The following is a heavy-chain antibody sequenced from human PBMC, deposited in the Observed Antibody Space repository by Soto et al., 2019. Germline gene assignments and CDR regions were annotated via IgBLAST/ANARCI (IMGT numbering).Heavy chain of an antibody. CDR2: ISSSGSTI. CDR3: ARALYCGGDCYSGYYYGMDF. CDR1: GFTFSSYE. J-gene: IGHJ6*02. D-gene: IGHD2-21*02. V-gene: IGHV3-48*03. Sequence: GVSLRLSCAASGFTFSSYEMNWVRQAPGKGLEWVSYISSSGSTIYYADSVKGRFTISRDNAKNSLYLQMNSLRAEDTAVYYCARALYCGGDCYSGYYYGMDFWGQGTTVTVSS.